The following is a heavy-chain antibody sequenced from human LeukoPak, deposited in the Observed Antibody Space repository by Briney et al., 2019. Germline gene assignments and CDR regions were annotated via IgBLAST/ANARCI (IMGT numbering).Heavy chain of an antibody. J-gene: IGHJ5*02. CDR3: ARARDYYGSGSLGFDP. Sequence: ASVKVSCKASGYTFTSYYMHWVRQAPGQGLEWMGIINPSGGSTSYAQKFQGRVTMTRDTSTSTVYMELSSLGSEDTAVYYCARARDYYGSGSLGFDPWGQGTLVTVSS. CDR1: GYTFTSYY. CDR2: INPSGGST. V-gene: IGHV1-46*01. D-gene: IGHD3-10*01.